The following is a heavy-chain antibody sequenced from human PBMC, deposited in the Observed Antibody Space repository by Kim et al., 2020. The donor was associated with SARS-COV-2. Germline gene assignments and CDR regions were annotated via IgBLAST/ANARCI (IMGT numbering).Heavy chain of an antibody. CDR2: ISYDGSNK. CDR1: GFTFSSYG. J-gene: IGHJ4*02. CDR3: AKRLVSGIAAADPLTFDY. D-gene: IGHD6-13*01. V-gene: IGHV3-30*18. Sequence: GGSLRLSCAASGFTFSSYGMHWVRQAPGKGLEWVAVISYDGSNKYYADSVKGRFTISRDNSKNTLYLQMNSLRAEDTAVYYCAKRLVSGIAAADPLTFDYWGQGTLVTVSS.